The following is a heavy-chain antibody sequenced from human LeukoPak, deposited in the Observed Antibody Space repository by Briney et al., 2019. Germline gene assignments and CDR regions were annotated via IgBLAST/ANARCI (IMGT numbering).Heavy chain of an antibody. CDR1: GFTFSTYG. CDR3: AKDGDYVVNYYYYMDV. V-gene: IGHV3-30*02. Sequence: PGGSLRLSCAASGFTFSTYGMNWVRQAPGKGLEWVAFIPYDGSNTHYVDSVKGRFTISRDNSKNTLDLQMNSLRAEDTAVYYCAKDGDYVVNYYYYMDVWGKGTTVTVSS. CDR2: IPYDGSNT. D-gene: IGHD4-17*01. J-gene: IGHJ6*03.